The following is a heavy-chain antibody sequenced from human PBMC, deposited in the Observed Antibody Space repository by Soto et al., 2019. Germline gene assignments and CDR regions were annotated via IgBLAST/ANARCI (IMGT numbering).Heavy chain of an antibody. CDR2: INPSGEST. CDR3: ARDARGPDY. Sequence: QVQLVQSGAEVKKPGASVNVSCKTSGHTFPPYNVHWVRQAPGQGLEWMGIINPSGESTTYAQKFQGKVSMTRDSSTATVYMELSSLTSDDTAVYYCARDARGPDYWGQGTLVTVSS. J-gene: IGHJ4*02. D-gene: IGHD3-10*01. V-gene: IGHV1-46*01. CDR1: GHTFPPYN.